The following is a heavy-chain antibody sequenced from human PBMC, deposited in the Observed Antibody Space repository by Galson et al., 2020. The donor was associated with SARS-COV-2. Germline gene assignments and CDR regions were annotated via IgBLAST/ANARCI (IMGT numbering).Heavy chain of an antibody. CDR3: ARDNDYYDFWSGYYTGYYFDY. D-gene: IGHD3-3*01. J-gene: IGHJ4*02. CDR1: GGSFSGYY. CDR2: INHSGST. V-gene: IGHV4-34*01. Sequence: SETLSLTCAVYGGSFSGYYWSWIRQPPGKGLEWIGEINHSGSTNYNPSLKSRVTISVDTSKNQFSLKLSSVTAADTAVYYCARDNDYYDFWSGYYTGYYFDYWGQGTLVTVSS.